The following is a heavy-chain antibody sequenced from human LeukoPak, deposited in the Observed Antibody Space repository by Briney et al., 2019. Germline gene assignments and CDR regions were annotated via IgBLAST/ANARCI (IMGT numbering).Heavy chain of an antibody. CDR2: LSGSGITT. CDR3: AKGIYSSGWSYFDY. D-gene: IGHD6-19*01. CDR1: GFTFSSYA. Sequence: GGSLRLSCAASGFTFSSYAMNWVRQAPGKGLEWVSTLSGSGITTYYADSVKGRFTISRDNSKNTLYLQMNSLRAEDTAVYYCAKGIYSSGWSYFDYWGHGTLVTVSS. V-gene: IGHV3-23*01. J-gene: IGHJ4*01.